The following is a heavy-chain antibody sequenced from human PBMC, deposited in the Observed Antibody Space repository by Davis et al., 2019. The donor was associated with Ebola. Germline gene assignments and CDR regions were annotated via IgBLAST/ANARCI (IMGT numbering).Heavy chain of an antibody. CDR2: IKQDGSEK. V-gene: IGHV3-7*01. CDR1: GFTFSSYW. J-gene: IGHJ6*02. Sequence: PGGSLRLSCAASGFTFSSYWMSWVRQAPGKGLEWVANIKQDGSEKYYVDSVKGRFTISRDNAKNSLYLQMNSLRAEDTAVYYCARDSDLIAAAALDVWGQGTTVTVSS. D-gene: IGHD6-13*01. CDR3: ARDSDLIAAAALDV.